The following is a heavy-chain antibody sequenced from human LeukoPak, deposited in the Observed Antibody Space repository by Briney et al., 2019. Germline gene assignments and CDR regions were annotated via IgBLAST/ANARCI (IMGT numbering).Heavy chain of an antibody. D-gene: IGHD4-17*01. V-gene: IGHV3-73*01. J-gene: IGHJ6*03. CDR3: TRLRWGYGDYDWYMDV. Sequence: PGGSLRLSCAASGFTFSGSAIHWVRQASGKGLEWLGRIRSKANSHATAYGASVKGRFTISRDDSKNTAYLQMNSLKTEDTAVYYCTRLRWGYGDYDWYMDVWGKGTTVTVSS. CDR1: GFTFSGSA. CDR2: IRSKANSHAT.